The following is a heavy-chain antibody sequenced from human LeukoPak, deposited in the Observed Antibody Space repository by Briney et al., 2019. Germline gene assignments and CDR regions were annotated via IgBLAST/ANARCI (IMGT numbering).Heavy chain of an antibody. CDR2: IYYNVET. Sequence: PSETLSLTCTVPGGSISNYYWSWIRQPAGQGLEWVGRIYYNVETNYNPSLKSRVTMSVDTSKNQISLKVNSVTAADTAVYYCARGPGAATQEAFDSWGQGTLVTVSS. J-gene: IGHJ5*01. CDR1: GGSISNYY. CDR3: ARGPGAATQEAFDS. V-gene: IGHV4-4*07. D-gene: IGHD2-15*01.